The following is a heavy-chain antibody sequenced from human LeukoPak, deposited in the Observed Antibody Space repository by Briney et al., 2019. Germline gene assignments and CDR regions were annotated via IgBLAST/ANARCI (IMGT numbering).Heavy chain of an antibody. D-gene: IGHD3-16*01. CDR1: GFTFSSYE. V-gene: IGHV3-48*03. J-gene: IGHJ4*02. CDR2: ISRSGSNK. CDR3: ARDKGSLCDLCLDY. Sequence: GGSLRLSCAASGFTFSSYEMNWVRQAPGKGLEWVSYISRSGSNKHYAESVKGRFTISRDNAKSSLYLQMNSLRAEDTAVYYCARDKGSLCDLCLDYWGQGTLVTVSS.